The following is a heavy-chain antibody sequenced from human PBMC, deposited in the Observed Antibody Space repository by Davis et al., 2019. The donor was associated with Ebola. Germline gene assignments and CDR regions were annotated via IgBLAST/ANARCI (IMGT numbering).Heavy chain of an antibody. CDR2: VFHTGNA. J-gene: IGHJ6*03. Sequence: SETLSLTCTVSNYSISSTSYWGWIRQSPGKGLEWIGSVFHTGNAYYNPSLRSRATVSIDTSRNQFSLKLASVTAAVTAVYYCAKKSASEIYFLYMDVWGTGTTVTVSS. CDR3: AKKSASEIYFLYMDV. CDR1: NYSISSTSY. D-gene: IGHD6-13*01. V-gene: IGHV4-38-2*02.